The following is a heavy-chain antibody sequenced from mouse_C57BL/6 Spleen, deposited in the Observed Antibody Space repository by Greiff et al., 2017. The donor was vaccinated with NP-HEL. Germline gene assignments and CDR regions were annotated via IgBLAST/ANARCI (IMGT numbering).Heavy chain of an antibody. D-gene: IGHD1-1*01. CDR1: GYTFTDYY. CDR2: INPNNGGT. CDR3: ARFYYGSLFDY. Sequence: EVQLQQSGPELVKPGASVKISCKASGYTFTDYYMNWVKQSHGKSLEWIGDINPNNGGTSYNQKFKGKATLTVDKSSSTAYMELRSLTSEDSAVYYCARFYYGSLFDYWGQGTTLTVSS. J-gene: IGHJ2*01. V-gene: IGHV1-26*01.